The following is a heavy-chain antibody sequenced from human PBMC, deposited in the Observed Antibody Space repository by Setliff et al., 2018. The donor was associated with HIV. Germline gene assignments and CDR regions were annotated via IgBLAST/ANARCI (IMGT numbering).Heavy chain of an antibody. Sequence: GASVKVSCKASGGTFSSYPITWVRQAPGQGLEWMGGIIPIFGTPNYAQVRDRVSMTRDTSISTAYMELSRLRSDDTAVCYCARLHSLRIAVAGRGDAFGIWGQGTMVTVSS. J-gene: IGHJ3*02. V-gene: IGHV1-69*05. CDR2: IIPIFGTP. CDR3: ARLHSLRIAVAGRGDAFGI. D-gene: IGHD6-19*01. CDR1: GGTFSSYP.